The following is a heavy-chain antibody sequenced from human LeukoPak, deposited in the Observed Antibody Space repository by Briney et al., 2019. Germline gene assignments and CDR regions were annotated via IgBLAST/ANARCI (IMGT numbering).Heavy chain of an antibody. CDR2: ISYDGNNR. Sequence: GGSLRLSCAASRFTFSSYGMHWVRQAPGKGLEWVAVISYDGNNRYYADSVKGRFTISRYNSKNTLYLQMNSLRAEDTAVYYCAREVVIAVAVDYWGQGTLVTVSS. V-gene: IGHV3-30*03. CDR1: RFTFSSYG. CDR3: AREVVIAVAVDY. J-gene: IGHJ4*02. D-gene: IGHD6-19*01.